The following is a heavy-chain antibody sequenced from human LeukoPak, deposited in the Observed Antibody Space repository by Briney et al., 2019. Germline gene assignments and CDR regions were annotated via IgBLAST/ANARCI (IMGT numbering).Heavy chain of an antibody. CDR3: ARPLSYDFLGRPNYYMDV. D-gene: IGHD3-3*01. J-gene: IGHJ6*03. V-gene: IGHV4-39*01. CDR1: GCTISSSSYY. Sequence: PSETLFLTCTVSGCTISSSSYYWGWIRQPPGKGLEWIGSIYYSGSTYYNPSLKSRVTISVDTSKNQFSLKLSSVTAADTAVYYCARPLSYDFLGRPNYYMDVRGKGTTVTVSS. CDR2: IYYSGST.